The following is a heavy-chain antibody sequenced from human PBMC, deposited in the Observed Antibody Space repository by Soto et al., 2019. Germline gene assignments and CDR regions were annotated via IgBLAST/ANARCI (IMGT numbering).Heavy chain of an antibody. D-gene: IGHD2-15*01. Sequence: ASVKGSCKASGYTLTSYDINWVRQATGQGLEWMGGMNPNRSNTAYAQKFQGRVTMTADDSTSTAYMEVSSLTSEDTAVYYCGRKAGGGNYYILDFWGQGTLVTVSS. V-gene: IGHV1-8*01. CDR1: GYTLTSYD. J-gene: IGHJ4*02. CDR2: MNPNRSNT. CDR3: GRKAGGGNYYILDF.